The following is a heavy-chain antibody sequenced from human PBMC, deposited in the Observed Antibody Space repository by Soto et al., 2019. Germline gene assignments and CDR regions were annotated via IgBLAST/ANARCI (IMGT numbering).Heavy chain of an antibody. V-gene: IGHV1-69*12. CDR3: ARGNHRWLQLWYFDL. D-gene: IGHD5-12*01. J-gene: IGHJ2*01. CDR2: IIPICGTA. CDR1: GGTFSSYT. Sequence: QVQLVQSGAEVKKPGSSVTVSCKASGGTFSSYTISWVRQAPGQGLEWMGGIIPICGTANYAQKFQGRVTIPADESTSTASMELSSLRSAATAVYYCARGNHRWLQLWYFDLWGRGTLVTVSS.